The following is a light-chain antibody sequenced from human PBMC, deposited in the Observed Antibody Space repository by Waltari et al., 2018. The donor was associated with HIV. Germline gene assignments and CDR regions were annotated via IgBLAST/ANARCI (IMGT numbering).Light chain of an antibody. Sequence: EIVLTQSPATLSLSPGERATLSCRASQSVSGYLAWYQQKPGQAPRLLIYDASSRATGIPLRFSGSGSGTDFTLTISSLDPEDFAVYYCQQRYRWPLTFGGGTKVEIK. CDR3: QQRYRWPLT. V-gene: IGKV3-11*01. CDR1: QSVSGY. J-gene: IGKJ4*01. CDR2: DAS.